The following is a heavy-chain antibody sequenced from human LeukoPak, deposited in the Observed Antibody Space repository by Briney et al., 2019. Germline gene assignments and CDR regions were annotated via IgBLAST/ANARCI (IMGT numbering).Heavy chain of an antibody. CDR1: GFTFDDYG. Sequence: GGSLRLSCAASGFTFDDYGMSWVRQAPGKGLEWVSGLNWNGGSTGYADSVKGRCIISRDNAKNSLYLQMNSLRAEDTALYYCARDIESVSSGYPPDAFDIWGQGTMVTVSS. D-gene: IGHD3-22*01. J-gene: IGHJ3*02. CDR2: LNWNGGST. V-gene: IGHV3-20*04. CDR3: ARDIESVSSGYPPDAFDI.